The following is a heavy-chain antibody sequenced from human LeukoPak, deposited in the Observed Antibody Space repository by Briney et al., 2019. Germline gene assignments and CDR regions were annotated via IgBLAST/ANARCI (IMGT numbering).Heavy chain of an antibody. Sequence: KPSETLSLTCTVSGGSISSGSSYWRWLRQPAGKGLEWIGRIYTSGSTNYNPSLKSRVTISVDTSKNQFSLKLSSVTAADTAVYYCAREDSSGYYAWFDPWGQGTLVTVSS. D-gene: IGHD3-22*01. J-gene: IGHJ5*02. CDR3: AREDSSGYYAWFDP. CDR1: GGSISSGSSY. V-gene: IGHV4-61*02. CDR2: IYTSGST.